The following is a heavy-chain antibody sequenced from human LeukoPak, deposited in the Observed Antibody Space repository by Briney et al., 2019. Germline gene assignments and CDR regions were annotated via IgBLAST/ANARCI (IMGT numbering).Heavy chain of an antibody. V-gene: IGHV1-2*02. D-gene: IGHD2-2*01. CDR2: INPNSGGT. CDR3: ARGGRYCSSTSCFSFYYYYYYMDV. Sequence: ASVKVSCKASGYTFTGYYMHWVRQAPGQGLEWMGWINPNSGGTNYAQKFQGRVTMTRDTSISTAYMELSRLRSDDTAVYYCARGGRYCSSTSCFSFYYYYYYMDVWGKGTTVTVSS. J-gene: IGHJ6*03. CDR1: GYTFTGYY.